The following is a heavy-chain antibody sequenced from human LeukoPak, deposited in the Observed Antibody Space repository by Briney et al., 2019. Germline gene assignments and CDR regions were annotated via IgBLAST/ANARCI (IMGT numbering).Heavy chain of an antibody. Sequence: GGSLRLSCAASGFTFSAYVMNWVRQAPGKGLEWVSAISDSGGSTYHADSVKGRFTISRDNSKNTLYLQMNSLRAEDTAVYYCARETGSAVGSTDFDYWGQGTLVTVSS. V-gene: IGHV3-23*01. CDR1: GFTFSAYV. CDR3: ARETGSAVGSTDFDY. J-gene: IGHJ4*02. D-gene: IGHD4-17*01. CDR2: ISDSGGST.